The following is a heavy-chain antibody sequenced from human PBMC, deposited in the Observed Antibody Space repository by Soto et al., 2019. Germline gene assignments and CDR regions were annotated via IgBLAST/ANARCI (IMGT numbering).Heavy chain of an antibody. Sequence: LRLSCAASGFTFSRYEMNWVRQAPGKGLEWVSYIGSSGSTIYYADSVKGRFTISRDNAKNSLYLQMNSLRAEDTAVYYCARDRLAAVVIWGQGTVVTVSS. D-gene: IGHD3-10*01. CDR3: ARDRLAAVVI. V-gene: IGHV3-48*03. CDR2: IGSSGSTI. CDR1: GFTFSRYE. J-gene: IGHJ1*01.